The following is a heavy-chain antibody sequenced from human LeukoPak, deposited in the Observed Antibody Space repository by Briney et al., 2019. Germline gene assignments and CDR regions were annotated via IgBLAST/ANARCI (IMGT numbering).Heavy chain of an antibody. Sequence: SETLSLTCTVPGGSISSYYWSWIRQPPGKGLEWIGYIYYSGSTNYNPSLKSRVTISVDTSKNQFSLKLSSVTAADTAVYYCARGAVLMDYWGQGTLVTVSS. CDR2: IYYSGST. CDR1: GGSISSYY. CDR3: ARGAVLMDY. D-gene: IGHD2-8*01. J-gene: IGHJ4*02. V-gene: IGHV4-59*01.